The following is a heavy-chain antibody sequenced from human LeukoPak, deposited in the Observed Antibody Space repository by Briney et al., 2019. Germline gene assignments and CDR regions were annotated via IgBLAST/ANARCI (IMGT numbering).Heavy chain of an antibody. CDR1: GGSISSYY. J-gene: IGHJ4*02. D-gene: IGHD3/OR15-3a*01. CDR3: AGGPFRAGGFDY. CDR2: IYTSGST. Sequence: SETLSLTCAVYGGSISSYYWSWIRQPAGKGLEWIGRIYTSGSTNYNPSLKSRVTMSVDTSKNQFSLKLSSVTAADTAVYYCAGGPFRAGGFDYWGQGTLVTVSS. V-gene: IGHV4-59*10.